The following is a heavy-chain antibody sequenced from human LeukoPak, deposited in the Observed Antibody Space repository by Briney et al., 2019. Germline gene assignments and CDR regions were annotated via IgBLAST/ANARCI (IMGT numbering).Heavy chain of an antibody. D-gene: IGHD1-26*01. V-gene: IGHV1-18*01. Sequence: GASVTVSCKASGYSFTSYCISWVRQAPGQGLEWMGWISAYNGNTNYAQKLQGRVTMTTDTSTSTAYMELRSLRSDDTAVYYCARDQTVRLGAIPGPLDAFDIWGQGTMVTVSS. CDR3: ARDQTVRLGAIPGPLDAFDI. CDR1: GYSFTSYC. J-gene: IGHJ3*02. CDR2: ISAYNGNT.